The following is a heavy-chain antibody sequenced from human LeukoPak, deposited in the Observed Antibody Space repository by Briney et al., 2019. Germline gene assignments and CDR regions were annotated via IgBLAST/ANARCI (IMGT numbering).Heavy chain of an antibody. J-gene: IGHJ6*03. Sequence: SGGSLRLSCAASGFTVSSNYMSWVRQAPGKGLEWVSVIYSGGSTYYADSVKGRFTISRDNSKNTLYLQMNSLRAEDTAVYYCARDYGSGRRYYYMDVWGKGTTVTVSS. CDR2: IYSGGST. CDR1: GFTVSSNY. CDR3: ARDYGSGRRYYYMDV. V-gene: IGHV3-53*01. D-gene: IGHD3-10*01.